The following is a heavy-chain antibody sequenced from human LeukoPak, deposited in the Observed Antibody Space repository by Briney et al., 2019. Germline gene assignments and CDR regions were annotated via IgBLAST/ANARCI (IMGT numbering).Heavy chain of an antibody. D-gene: IGHD3-3*01. V-gene: IGHV3-21*01. CDR2: ISSSSSYI. Sequence: GGSLRLSCAASGFTFSSYSMNWVRQAPGKGLEWVSSISSSSSYIYYADSVKGRFTISRDNAKNSLYLQMNSLRAEDTAVYYCARDGRFLEWLYRTYYFDYWGQGTLVTVSS. CDR3: ARDGRFLEWLYRTYYFDY. J-gene: IGHJ4*02. CDR1: GFTFSSYS.